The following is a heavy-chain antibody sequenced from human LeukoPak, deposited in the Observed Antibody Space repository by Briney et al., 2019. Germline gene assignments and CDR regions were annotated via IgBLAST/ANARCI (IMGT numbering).Heavy chain of an antibody. CDR1: GFTFSTYA. Sequence: PGGSLRLSCAASGFTFSTYAMNWVRQAPGKGLEWVSTISASGGKTYYADSVKGRFTISRDNSKNSLYLQMSSLGAEDTAIYYCAKENFGDYFDYWGQGTLVTVSS. V-gene: IGHV3-23*01. CDR3: AKENFGDYFDY. J-gene: IGHJ4*02. D-gene: IGHD4-17*01. CDR2: ISASGGKT.